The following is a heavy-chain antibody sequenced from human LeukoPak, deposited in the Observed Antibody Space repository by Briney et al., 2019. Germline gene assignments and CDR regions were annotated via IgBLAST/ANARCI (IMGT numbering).Heavy chain of an antibody. CDR2: IHYSGST. CDR3: ARYHSGYDDY. Sequence: SETLSLTCTVSGGSISSSSSSWGWIRQPPGKGLEWIGSIHYSGSTYYNPSLKSRVTISVDTSKNQFSLKLSSVTAADTAVYYCARYHSGYDDYWGRGTLVTVSS. J-gene: IGHJ4*02. CDR1: GGSISSSSSS. V-gene: IGHV4-39*01. D-gene: IGHD5-12*01.